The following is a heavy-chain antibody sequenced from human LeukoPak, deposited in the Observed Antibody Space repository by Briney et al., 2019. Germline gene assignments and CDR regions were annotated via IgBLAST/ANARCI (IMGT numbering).Heavy chain of an antibody. CDR2: IIPIFGTA. CDR1: GGTFSSYA. J-gene: IGHJ5*02. V-gene: IGHV1-69*06. Sequence: ASVKVSCKASGGTFSSYAISWVRQAPGQGLEWMGGIIPIFGTANYAQKFQGRVTVTADKSTSTAYMELSSLRSEDTAVYYCARYSSSWFENWFDPWGQGTLVTVSS. D-gene: IGHD6-13*01. CDR3: ARYSSSWFENWFDP.